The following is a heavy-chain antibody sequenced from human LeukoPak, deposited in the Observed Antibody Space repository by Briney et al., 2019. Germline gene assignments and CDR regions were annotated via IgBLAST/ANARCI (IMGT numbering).Heavy chain of an antibody. CDR1: GYTFTGYY. CDR2: INPNSGGT. CDR3: ARGALGYCSSTSCYTDAFDI. Sequence: ASVKVSCKASGYTFTGYYMHWVRQAPGQGLEWMGWINPNSGGTNYAQKFQGRVIMTRDTSISTAYMELSRLRSDDTAVYYCARGALGYCSSTSCYTDAFDIWGQGTMVTVSS. D-gene: IGHD2-2*02. J-gene: IGHJ3*02. V-gene: IGHV1-2*02.